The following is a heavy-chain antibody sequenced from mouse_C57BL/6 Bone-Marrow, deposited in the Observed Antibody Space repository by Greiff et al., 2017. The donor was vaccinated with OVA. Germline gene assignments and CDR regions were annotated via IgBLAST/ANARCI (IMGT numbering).Heavy chain of an antibody. D-gene: IGHD4-1*01. CDR3: AKGLGLDY. CDR1: GYTFTSYC. Sequence: VQLQQSGAELAKPGASVKLSCKASGYTFTSYCMHWVKQRPGQGLEWIGYINPSSGYTKYTPKFKDKATLTADKSSSTAYMQLSSLTYEDSAVYFCAKGLGLDYWGPRTTLTGSS. V-gene: IGHV1-7*01. J-gene: IGHJ2*01. CDR2: INPSSGYT.